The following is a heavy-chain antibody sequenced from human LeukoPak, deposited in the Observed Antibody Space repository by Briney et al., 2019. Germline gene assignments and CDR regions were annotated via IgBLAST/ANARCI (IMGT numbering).Heavy chain of an antibody. CDR3: ARGYGSGSYFPRPRFDY. CDR1: GGSISSYY. D-gene: IGHD3-10*01. Sequence: SETLSLTCTVSGGSISSYYWSWIRQPPGKGLEWIGYIYYSGSTNYNPSLKSRVTISVDTSKNQFSLKLSSVTAADTAVYYCARGYGSGSYFPRPRFDYWGQGTLVTVSS. CDR2: IYYSGST. V-gene: IGHV4-59*12. J-gene: IGHJ4*02.